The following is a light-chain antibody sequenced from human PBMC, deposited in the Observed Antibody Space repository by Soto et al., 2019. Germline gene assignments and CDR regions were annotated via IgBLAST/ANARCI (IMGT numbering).Light chain of an antibody. CDR1: QDIRYD. Sequence: DIQMTQSPSSLSASVGDRVTITCRASQDIRYDLGWFQQKPGKAPKRLIIGASRLESGVPSRFSASGSGTDFTLTISSLQPDDFASYYCLQHNTFPYSFGPGTRVDLK. CDR3: LQHNTFPYS. J-gene: IGKJ3*01. V-gene: IGKV1-17*01. CDR2: GAS.